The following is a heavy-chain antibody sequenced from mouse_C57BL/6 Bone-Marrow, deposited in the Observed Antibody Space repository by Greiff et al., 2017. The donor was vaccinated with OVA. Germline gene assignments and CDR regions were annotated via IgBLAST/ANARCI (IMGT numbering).Heavy chain of an antibody. CDR2: SRNKANDYTT. CDR1: GFTFSDFY. D-gene: IGHD2-12*01. CDR3: ARDELEAWFAY. Sequence: EVKLMESGGGLVQSGRSLRLSCATSGFTFSDFYMEWVRPAPGKGLEWIAASRNKANDYTTEYSASVKGRFIVSRDTSQSILYLQMNALRAEDTAIYYCARDELEAWFAYWGQGTLVTVSA. J-gene: IGHJ3*01. V-gene: IGHV7-1*01.